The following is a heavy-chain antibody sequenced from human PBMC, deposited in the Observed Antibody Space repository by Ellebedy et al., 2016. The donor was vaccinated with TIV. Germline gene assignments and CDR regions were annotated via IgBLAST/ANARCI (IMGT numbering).Heavy chain of an antibody. Sequence: ESLKISXTVSGGSISSYYWSWIRQPPGKGLEWIGYIYYSGSTNYNPSLKSRVTISVDTSKNQFSLKLSSVTAADTAVYYCARRHRFNNWGSDYWGQGTLVTVSS. D-gene: IGHD7-27*01. V-gene: IGHV4-59*01. CDR2: IYYSGST. CDR1: GGSISSYY. CDR3: ARRHRFNNWGSDY. J-gene: IGHJ4*02.